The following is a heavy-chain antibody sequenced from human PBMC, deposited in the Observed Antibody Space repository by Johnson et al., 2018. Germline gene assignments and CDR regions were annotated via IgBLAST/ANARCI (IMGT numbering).Heavy chain of an antibody. CDR1: GFTFDGFS. CDR3: ARGCSYTSCYRTDYFQH. D-gene: IGHD2-2*02. CDR2: ISRSGTTT. Sequence: VQLVESGGGLVQPGGSLRLSCAASGFTFDGFSMTWVRQAPGKGLEGVTHISRSGTTTYYAHSARGRFTISRDNAKNPLYLQVNSLGDEDTAVYYCARGCSYTSCYRTDYFQHWGQGTLVTVSS. J-gene: IGHJ1*01. V-gene: IGHV3-48*02.